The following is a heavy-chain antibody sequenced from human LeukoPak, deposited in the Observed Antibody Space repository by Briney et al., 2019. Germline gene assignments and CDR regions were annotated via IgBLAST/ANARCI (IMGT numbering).Heavy chain of an antibody. J-gene: IGHJ5*02. CDR3: AKGYGQRLVNNWFDP. V-gene: IGHV3-30*18. CDR1: GFTFSTYG. CDR2: ISYDGSNT. D-gene: IGHD6-13*01. Sequence: GRSLRLSCAASGFTFSTYGMRWVRQAPGKGLEWVAVISYDGSNTFYTDSLKGRFTISRDNSKNTLYLQMNSLRTEDTAVYYCAKGYGQRLVNNWFDPWGQGTLVTVSS.